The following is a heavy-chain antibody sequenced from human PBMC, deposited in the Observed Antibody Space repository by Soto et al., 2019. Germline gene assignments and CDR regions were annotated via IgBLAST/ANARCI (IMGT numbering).Heavy chain of an antibody. CDR3: ARDGSGH. J-gene: IGHJ4*02. CDR1: GLTVSTNP. V-gene: IGHV3-66*01. Sequence: EVQLVESGGGLVQPGGSLRLSCAASGLTVSTNPMSWVRQAPGKGLEWVSVIYTGGGTHYADSVKGRFTISRDNSKNTVNLPMTSLRPEDTAVYYCARDGSGHWGQGTLVTVSS. CDR2: IYTGGGT.